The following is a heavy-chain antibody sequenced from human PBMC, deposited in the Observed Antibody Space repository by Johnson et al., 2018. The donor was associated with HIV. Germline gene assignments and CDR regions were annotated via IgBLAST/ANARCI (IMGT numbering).Heavy chain of an antibody. V-gene: IGHV3-7*01. J-gene: IGHJ3*02. Sequence: VQLVESGGGLVQPGGSLRLSCAASGFTFSSHWMTWVRQAPGKGLEWVANIKQDGSEKYYVDSVKGRFTISRDNAKNSLYLQMHSLRAEDTTVYYCARLNDIWGQGTMVTVSS. CDR1: GFTFSSHW. CDR3: ARLNDI. CDR2: IKQDGSEK.